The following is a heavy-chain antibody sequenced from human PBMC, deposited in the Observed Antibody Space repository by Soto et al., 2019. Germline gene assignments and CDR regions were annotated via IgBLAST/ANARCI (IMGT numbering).Heavy chain of an antibody. CDR3: ARLRPLDAFDI. Sequence: SETLSLTCTVSGGSISSISYDWGWIHQPPGKGLEWIGSIYYSGSTYYNPSLKSRVTISVDTSKNQFSLKLSSVTAADTAVYYCARLRPLDAFDIWGQGTMVTVPS. V-gene: IGHV4-39*01. CDR2: IYYSGST. CDR1: GGSISSISYD. J-gene: IGHJ3*02. D-gene: IGHD4-17*01.